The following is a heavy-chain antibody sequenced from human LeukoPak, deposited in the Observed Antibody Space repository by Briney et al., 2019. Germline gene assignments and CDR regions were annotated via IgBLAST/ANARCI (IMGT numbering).Heavy chain of an antibody. V-gene: IGHV4-59*11. D-gene: IGHD2-15*01. J-gene: IGHJ4*02. CDR3: ARGYCSDGSCYPWDY. CDR1: GGSISSHY. CDR2: IYYSGST. Sequence: SETLSLTCTVSGGSISSHYWSWIRQPPGKGREWIGYIYYSGSTNYNPSLKSGVPMSVDTSKNQFSLKLSSVTAAHTGVYYCARGYCSDGSCYPWDYWGQGPLVTVSS.